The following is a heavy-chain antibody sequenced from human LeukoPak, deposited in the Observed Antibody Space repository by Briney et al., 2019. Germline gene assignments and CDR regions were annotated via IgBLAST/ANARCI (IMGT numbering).Heavy chain of an antibody. CDR1: GYSFTNYW. V-gene: IGHV5-51*01. J-gene: IGHJ4*02. D-gene: IGHD6-6*01. CDR3: ARRYYSSSYYLDY. CDR2: IYPGDSGT. Sequence: GASLKISSKASGYSFTNYWIGWVRQMPGKGLEWMGMIYPGDSGTSYSPSFQGQVTVSADNSISTAYLQWSSLKASDTAIYYCARRYYSSSYYLDYWGQGTLVTVSS.